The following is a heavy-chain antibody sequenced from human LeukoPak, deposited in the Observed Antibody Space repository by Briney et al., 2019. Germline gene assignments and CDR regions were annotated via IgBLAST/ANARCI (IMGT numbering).Heavy chain of an antibody. CDR1: GYTFTSYD. V-gene: IGHV1-8*01. D-gene: IGHD3-3*01. J-gene: IGHJ3*02. CDR2: MNPNSGNT. Sequence: ASVKVSCKASGYTFTSYDINWVRQATGQGLEWMGWMNPNSGNTGYAQKFQGRVTMTRNTSISTAYMELSSLRSEDTAVYYCARGSSPTHYDFWSGYPDAFDIWGHGTMVTVSS. CDR3: ARGSSPTHYDFWSGYPDAFDI.